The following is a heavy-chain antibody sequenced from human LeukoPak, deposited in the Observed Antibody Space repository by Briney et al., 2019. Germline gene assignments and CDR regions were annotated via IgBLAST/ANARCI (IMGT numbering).Heavy chain of an antibody. CDR1: GFTFSSYS. CDR3: AKTRGPAIAVAGIFDY. D-gene: IGHD6-19*01. CDR2: ISSSGSTI. J-gene: IGHJ4*02. V-gene: IGHV3-48*01. Sequence: GGSLRLSCAASGFTFSSYSMNWVRQAPGKGLEWISYISSSGSTINYADSVKGRFTISRDNSKNTLYLQMNSLRAEDTAVYYCAKTRGPAIAVAGIFDYWGQGTLVTVSS.